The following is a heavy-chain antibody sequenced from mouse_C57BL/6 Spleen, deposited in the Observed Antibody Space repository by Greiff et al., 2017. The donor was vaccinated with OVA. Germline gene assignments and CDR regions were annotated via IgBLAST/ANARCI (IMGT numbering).Heavy chain of an antibody. Sequence: QVQLKQPGAELVKPGASVKLSCKASGYTFTSYWMQWVKQRPGQGLEWIGEIDPSDSYTNYNQKFKGKATLTVDTSSSTAYMQLSSLTSEDSAVYYCAKLDGPFAYWGQGTLVTVSA. J-gene: IGHJ3*01. CDR1: GYTFTSYW. CDR2: IDPSDSYT. V-gene: IGHV1-50*01. D-gene: IGHD1-1*01. CDR3: AKLDGPFAY.